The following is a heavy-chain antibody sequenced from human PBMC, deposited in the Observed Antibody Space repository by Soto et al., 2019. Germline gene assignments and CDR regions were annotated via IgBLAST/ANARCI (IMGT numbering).Heavy chain of an antibody. D-gene: IGHD3-22*01. CDR1: GFTFRSYA. V-gene: IGHV3-30-3*01. CDR3: ARGARYHYYDSSGPSLRDAFDI. CDR2: ISYDGSNK. Sequence: VQLVESGGGVVQPGRSLRLSCAASGFTFRSYAMHWVLQAPGKGLEWVSVISYDGSNKYYADSVKGRFTISRDNSTNPLYLQMNSLRAEDTAVYYCARGARYHYYDSSGPSLRDAFDIWGQGTMVTVSS. J-gene: IGHJ3*02.